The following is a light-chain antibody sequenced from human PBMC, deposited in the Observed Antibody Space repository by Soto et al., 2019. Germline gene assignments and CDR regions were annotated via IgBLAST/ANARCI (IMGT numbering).Light chain of an antibody. CDR3: QQYKSYST. J-gene: IGKJ2*01. Sequence: DIQMTQSPSTLSASVGDRVTITCRASQRINTWLAWYQQKPGKAPRFLIYQASSLESGVPSRFSGSGFGTEFTLTISNLPPDDSATYYCQQYKSYSTFGQGTKLETK. V-gene: IGKV1-5*03. CDR2: QAS. CDR1: QRINTW.